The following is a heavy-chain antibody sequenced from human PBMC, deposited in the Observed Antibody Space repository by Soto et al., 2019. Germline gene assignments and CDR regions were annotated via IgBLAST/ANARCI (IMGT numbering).Heavy chain of an antibody. D-gene: IGHD3-10*01. CDR2: ISAYNGNT. J-gene: IGHJ4*02. CDR3: ARVFLESVTMVRGAPPYFDY. Sequence: ASVKVSCKASGYTFTSYGISWVRQAPGQGLEWMGWISAYNGNTNYAQKLQGRVTMTTDTSTSTAYMELRSLRSDDTAVYYCARVFLESVTMVRGAPPYFDYWGQGTLVTVSS. CDR1: GYTFTSYG. V-gene: IGHV1-18*01.